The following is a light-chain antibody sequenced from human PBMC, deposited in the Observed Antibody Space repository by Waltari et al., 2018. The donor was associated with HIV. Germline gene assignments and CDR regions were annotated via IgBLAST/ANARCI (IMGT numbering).Light chain of an antibody. Sequence: QSVLTQPPSVSAAPGQKVTISCSGSSSNIGNNYVSWYQQLPGTAPKLLIYDNNNRTSGIPDRCSGSESGTSATLGITGLQTGDEADYYCGTWDSSLSAWVFGGGTKLTVL. J-gene: IGLJ3*02. CDR3: GTWDSSLSAWV. CDR1: SSNIGNNY. V-gene: IGLV1-51*01. CDR2: DNN.